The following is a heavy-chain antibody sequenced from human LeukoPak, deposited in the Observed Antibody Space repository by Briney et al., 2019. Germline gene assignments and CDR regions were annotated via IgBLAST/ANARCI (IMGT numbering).Heavy chain of an antibody. J-gene: IGHJ4*02. D-gene: IGHD5-24*01. CDR2: INPNGGVT. CDR1: GYTFSGYY. Sequence: ASVKVSCKASGYTFSGYYMHWLRQAPGQGLEWMGWINPNGGVTNYAQKFQGRVTMTRDTSISTAYMELSRLRSDDTAVYYCARDGGDGYNFYYWGQGTLVTISS. V-gene: IGHV1-2*02. CDR3: ARDGGDGYNFYY.